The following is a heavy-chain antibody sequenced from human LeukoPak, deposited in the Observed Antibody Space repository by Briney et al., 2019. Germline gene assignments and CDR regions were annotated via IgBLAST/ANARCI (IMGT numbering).Heavy chain of an antibody. CDR2: IYSGGST. CDR1: GFTVSSDS. J-gene: IGHJ6*03. D-gene: IGHD2-2*01. Sequence: GGSLRLSCTVYGFTVSSDSMSWVRQAPGKGLEWVSFIYSGGSTHYSDSVKGRFTISRDNSKNTLYLQMNSLRAEDTAVYYCAREKEGYCSRTSCYLDYYYYYMDVWGKGTTVTISS. V-gene: IGHV3-53*01. CDR3: AREKEGYCSRTSCYLDYYYYYMDV.